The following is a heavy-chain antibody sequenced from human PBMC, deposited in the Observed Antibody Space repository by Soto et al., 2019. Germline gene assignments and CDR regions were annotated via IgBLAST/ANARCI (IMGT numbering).Heavy chain of an antibody. V-gene: IGHV4-61*01. CDR2: IYYSGST. J-gene: IGHJ4*02. Sequence: KASETLSLTCTVSGGSVSSGSYYWSWIRQPPGKGLEWIGYIYYSGSTNYNPSLKSRVTMSVDTSKNQFSLKLSSVTAADTAVYYCARGTVTTDYWGQGTLVTVSS. CDR1: GGSVSSGSYY. D-gene: IGHD4-17*01. CDR3: ARGTVTTDY.